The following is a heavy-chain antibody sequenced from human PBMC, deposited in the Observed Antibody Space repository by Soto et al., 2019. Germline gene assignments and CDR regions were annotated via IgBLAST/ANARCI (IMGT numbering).Heavy chain of an antibody. D-gene: IGHD3-10*01. CDR1: GYSFTTYG. Sequence: QVQLVQSGAEVKKPGASVKVSCKASGYSFTTYGISWVRQAPGQGLEWMGWISDYNGNTNYEKKFQGRVTMTTDTATSTAEVELKTLRSDDTASDYCAREGYYSGSESYSPPRYYGMDVWGQGTTVTVS. CDR3: AREGYYSGSESYSPPRYYGMDV. V-gene: IGHV1-18*01. CDR2: ISDYNGNT. J-gene: IGHJ6*02.